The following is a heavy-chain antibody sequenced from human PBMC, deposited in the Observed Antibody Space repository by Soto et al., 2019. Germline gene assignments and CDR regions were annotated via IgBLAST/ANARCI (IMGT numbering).Heavy chain of an antibody. CDR3: AKGDDAVAGPNFDY. J-gene: IGHJ4*02. CDR1: GFTFSSYA. D-gene: IGHD2-2*01. V-gene: IGHV3-23*01. Sequence: EVQLLESGGGLVQPGGSLRLSCAASGFTFSSYAMSWVRQAPGKGLEWVSAISGSGGSTYYADSVKGRFTISRDNPKNTLYLQMNSLSADDTAVYYCAKGDDAVAGPNFDYWGQGTLVTVSS. CDR2: ISGSGGST.